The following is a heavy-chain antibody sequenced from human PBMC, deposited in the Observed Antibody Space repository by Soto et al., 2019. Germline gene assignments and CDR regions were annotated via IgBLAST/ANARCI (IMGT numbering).Heavy chain of an antibody. CDR2: FDLENGET. D-gene: IGHD3-10*01. J-gene: IGHJ4*02. CDR3: AIEVRRSNQFDH. V-gene: IGHV1-24*01. Sequence: ASVKVSCKVSGYTLTELSIHWVRQAPGEGLEWMGGFDLENGETIYAQRFQGRVTMTEESSADTPYMELSSLRSEDTAVYYRAIEVRRSNQFDHWGQGTMVTVSS. CDR1: GYTLTELS.